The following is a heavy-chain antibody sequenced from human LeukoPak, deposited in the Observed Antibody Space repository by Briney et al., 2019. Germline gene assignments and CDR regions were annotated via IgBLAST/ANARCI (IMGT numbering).Heavy chain of an antibody. V-gene: IGHV4-39*01. CDR2: IYYSGST. J-gene: IGHJ4*02. CDR1: GGSISSSSYY. Sequence: SETLSLTCTVSGGSISSSSYYWGWIRQPPGKGLEWIGSIYYSGSTYYNPSLKSRVTISVDTSKNQFSLKLSSVTAADTAVYYCARQLCSGGSCYSGGHEYYFDYWGQGTLVTVSS. D-gene: IGHD2-15*01. CDR3: ARQLCSGGSCYSGGHEYYFDY.